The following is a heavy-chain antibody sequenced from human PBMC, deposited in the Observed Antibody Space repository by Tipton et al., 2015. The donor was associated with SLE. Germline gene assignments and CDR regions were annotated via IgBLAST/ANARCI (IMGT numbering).Heavy chain of an antibody. J-gene: IGHJ5*02. V-gene: IGHV4-30-4*01. CDR3: ARGSFSSSSSWFDP. CDR1: GGSISSGDYY. CDR2: IFNSGTT. Sequence: TLSLTCTVSGGSISSGDYYWSWIRQPPGKGLEWIGYIFNSGTTYYNPSLERRITISVDTSRNHFSLKLNSVTAADTAVYYCARGSFSSSSSWFDPWGQGTLVTASS. D-gene: IGHD6-6*01.